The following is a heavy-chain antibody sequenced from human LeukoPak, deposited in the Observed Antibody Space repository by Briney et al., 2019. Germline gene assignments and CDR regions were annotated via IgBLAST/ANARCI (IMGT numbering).Heavy chain of an antibody. CDR3: TRVGTSATYVY. D-gene: IGHD1-26*01. CDR2: IRSRASGGTT. V-gene: IGHV3-49*03. CDR1: GFTLADYY. J-gene: IGHJ4*02. Sequence: GGSLRLSCTGSGFTLADYYMTWFRRAPGKGLEWVGFIRSRASGGTTDYAASVKNRFTISRDDSKSIVYLQMDSLETEDTAVYYCTRVGTSATYVYWGQGVLVAVSS.